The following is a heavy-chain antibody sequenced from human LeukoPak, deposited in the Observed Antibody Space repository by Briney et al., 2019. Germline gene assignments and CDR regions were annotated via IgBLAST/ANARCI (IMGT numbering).Heavy chain of an antibody. CDR3: AKEIPSKLVGATPHFDY. V-gene: IGHV3-72*01. Sequence: PGGSLRLSCAASGFTFSDHYMDWVRQAPGKGLEWVGRTGNKANSYTTEYAASVKGRFTISRDDSKNSLFLQMNSLKSEDTAVYYCAKEIPSKLVGATPHFDYWGQGTLDTVS. CDR2: TGNKANSYTT. D-gene: IGHD1-26*01. CDR1: GFTFSDHY. J-gene: IGHJ4*02.